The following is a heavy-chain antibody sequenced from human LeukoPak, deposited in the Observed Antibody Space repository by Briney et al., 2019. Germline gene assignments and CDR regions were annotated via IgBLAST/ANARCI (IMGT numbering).Heavy chain of an antibody. Sequence: GASVKVSCKASGYTFTSYGISWVRQAPGQGLEWMGWISAYNGNTNYAQKLQGRVTMTTDTSTSTAYMELRSLRSDDTAVYYCARHRPPKYSSSWYSQFGYYYYGMDVWGQGTTVTVSS. V-gene: IGHV1-18*01. CDR3: ARHRPPKYSSSWYSQFGYYYYGMDV. J-gene: IGHJ6*02. CDR2: ISAYNGNT. CDR1: GYTFTSYG. D-gene: IGHD6-13*01.